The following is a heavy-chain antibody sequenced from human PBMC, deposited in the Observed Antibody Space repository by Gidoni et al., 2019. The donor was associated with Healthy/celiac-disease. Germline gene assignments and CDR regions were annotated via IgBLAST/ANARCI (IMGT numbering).Heavy chain of an antibody. CDR3: ASAVHSSSWYPGWY. Sequence: EVQLLVSGGGLVQPGGSLRLSCQASGFPFSSYAMSWVRQAPGKGLEWVSAISGSGGSTYYADSVKGRFTISRDNSKNTLYLQMNSLRAEDTAVYYCASAVHSSSWYPGWYWGQGTLVTVSS. CDR2: ISGSGGST. D-gene: IGHD6-13*01. J-gene: IGHJ4*02. CDR1: GFPFSSYA. V-gene: IGHV3-23*01.